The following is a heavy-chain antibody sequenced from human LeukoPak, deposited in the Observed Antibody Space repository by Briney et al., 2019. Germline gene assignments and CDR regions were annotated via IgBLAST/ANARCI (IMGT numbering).Heavy chain of an antibody. CDR2: INPNSGDT. CDR3: ARGYCSSTSCYRHNWFDP. J-gene: IGHJ5*02. CDR1: GYTFTGYY. V-gene: IGHV1-2*02. Sequence: ASVKVSCKTSGYTFTGYYIHWVRQAPGQGLEWMGWINPNSGDTNYAQKFQGRVTMTRDTSISTAYMELSRLRSDDTAVYYCARGYCSSTSCYRHNWFDPWGQGTLVTVSS. D-gene: IGHD2-2*01.